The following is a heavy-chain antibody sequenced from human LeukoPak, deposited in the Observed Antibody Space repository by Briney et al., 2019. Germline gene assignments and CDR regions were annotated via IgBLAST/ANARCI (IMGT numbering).Heavy chain of an antibody. J-gene: IGHJ4*02. V-gene: IGHV4-39*01. CDR2: IYYNGRT. CDR1: GDSLTSSNFY. CDR3: VTTRQTSGWWFDY. D-gene: IGHD6-19*01. Sequence: RSSETLSLTCTVSGDSLTSSNFYWGWIRQPPGKSLEWIGSIYYNGRTYYNPSLKSRVTIPVDTPNNQFSLNLIPVTAADTAMYYCVTTRQTSGWWFDYWGQGTLVTVSS.